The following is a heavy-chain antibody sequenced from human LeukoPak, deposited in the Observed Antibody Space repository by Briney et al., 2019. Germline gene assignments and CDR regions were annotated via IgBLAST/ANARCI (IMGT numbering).Heavy chain of an antibody. V-gene: IGHV3-30*04. J-gene: IGHJ4*02. CDR3: ASWGEGALDN. CDR1: GFNFNMYA. D-gene: IGHD1-26*01. CDR2: ISSNGGRK. Sequence: GGSLRLSCVASGFNFNMYAIHWVRQAPGKGLEWVALISSNGGRKDYADSVKGRFTIPRDNAKKSLYLQMNSLRVEDTGVYYCASWGEGALDNWGQGTLVTVSS.